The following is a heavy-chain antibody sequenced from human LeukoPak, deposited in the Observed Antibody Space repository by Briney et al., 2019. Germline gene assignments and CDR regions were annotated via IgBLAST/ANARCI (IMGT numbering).Heavy chain of an antibody. Sequence: GASVKVSCKASGYTFTSYYMHWVRQAPGQGLEWMGIINPSGGSTSYAQKFQGRVTMTRDTSISTAYMELSRLRSDDTAVYYCARGYSSGWYVFDYWGQGTLVTVSS. CDR1: GYTFTSYY. CDR2: INPSGGST. V-gene: IGHV1-46*01. J-gene: IGHJ4*02. D-gene: IGHD6-19*01. CDR3: ARGYSSGWYVFDY.